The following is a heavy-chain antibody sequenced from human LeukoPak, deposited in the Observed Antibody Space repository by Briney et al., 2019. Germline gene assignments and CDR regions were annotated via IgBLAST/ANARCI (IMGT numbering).Heavy chain of an antibody. CDR3: GRVAYCGRGCYYYFDY. J-gene: IGHJ4*02. CDR1: GYTFTDNY. V-gene: IGHV1-2*02. D-gene: IGHD2-21*02. Sequence: ASVKVSCKASGYTFTDNYIHWVRQAPGQGLEWMGWINPRSGGTSYGQKFQGRVTVTRDTSISTAYMELSSLTSDDTAVYYCGRVAYCGRGCYYYFDYWGQGTLVTVSS. CDR2: INPRSGGT.